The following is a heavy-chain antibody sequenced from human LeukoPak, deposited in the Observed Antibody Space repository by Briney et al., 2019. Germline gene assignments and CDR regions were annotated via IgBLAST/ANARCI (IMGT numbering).Heavy chain of an antibody. V-gene: IGHV3-53*01. Sequence: GGSLRLSCAVSGFTVSSNSMSWVRQAPGKGLEWVSFIYRDNTHYSDSVKGRFTISRDNSKNTLYLQMNSLRAEDTAVYYCARRAGAYSHPYDYWGQGTLVTVSS. CDR2: IYRDNT. D-gene: IGHD4/OR15-4a*01. CDR1: GFTVSSNS. J-gene: IGHJ4*02. CDR3: ARRAGAYSHPYDY.